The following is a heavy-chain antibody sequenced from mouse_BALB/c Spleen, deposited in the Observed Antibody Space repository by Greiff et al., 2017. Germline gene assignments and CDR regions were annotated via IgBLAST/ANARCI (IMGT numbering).Heavy chain of an antibody. J-gene: IGHJ4*01. Sequence: VQLQQSGAELVKPGASVKLSCTASGFNIKDTYMHWVKQRPEQGLEWIGRIDPANGNTKYDPKFQGKATITADTSSNTAYLQLSSLTSEDTAVYYCARIYYGSSASYAMDYWGQGTSVTVSS. V-gene: IGHV14-3*02. D-gene: IGHD1-1*01. CDR1: GFNIKDTY. CDR3: ARIYYGSSASYAMDY. CDR2: IDPANGNT.